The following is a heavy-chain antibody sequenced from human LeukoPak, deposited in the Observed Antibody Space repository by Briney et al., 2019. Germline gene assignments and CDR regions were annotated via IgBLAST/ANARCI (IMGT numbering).Heavy chain of an antibody. D-gene: IGHD6-13*01. CDR3: ASLLLSSWYPYYYYGMGV. CDR2: IYSGGST. Sequence: PGGSLRLSCAASGFTVSSNYMSWVRQAPGKGLEWVSVIYSGGSTYYADSVKGRFTISRDNSKNTLYLQMNSLRAEDTAVYYCASLLLSSWYPYYYYGMGVWGQGTTVTVSS. CDR1: GFTVSSNY. J-gene: IGHJ6*02. V-gene: IGHV3-66*01.